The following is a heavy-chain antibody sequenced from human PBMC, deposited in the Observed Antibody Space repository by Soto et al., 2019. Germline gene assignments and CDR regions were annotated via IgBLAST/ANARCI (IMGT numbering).Heavy chain of an antibody. V-gene: IGHV4-31*03. D-gene: IGHD2-2*01. Sequence: SETLSLTCTVSGGSISSGDYYWSWIRQHPGKGLEWIGYIYYSGSTHYNPSLKSRVTISVDTSKNQFSLKLSSVTAADTAAYYCARGYCSSTSCFDPWGQGTLVTVSS. CDR2: IYYSGST. J-gene: IGHJ5*02. CDR1: GGSISSGDYY. CDR3: ARGYCSSTSCFDP.